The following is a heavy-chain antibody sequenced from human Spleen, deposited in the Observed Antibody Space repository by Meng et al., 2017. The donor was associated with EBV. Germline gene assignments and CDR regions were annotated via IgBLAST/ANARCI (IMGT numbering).Heavy chain of an antibody. D-gene: IGHD6-19*01. V-gene: IGHV4-34*01. Sequence: QVQLQQWGAGLLKPSXTXSLTCAVYGGSFSGYYWGWIRQPPGRGLEWIGSVHYTGSTYYSPSLKSRVTVSVDTSKNQFSLRLTSVTAADTAVYYCARPFPSWQSPRLDPFGAWGQGTLVTVSS. CDR2: VHYTGST. CDR1: GGSFSGYY. J-gene: IGHJ5*02. CDR3: ARPFPSWQSPRLDPFGA.